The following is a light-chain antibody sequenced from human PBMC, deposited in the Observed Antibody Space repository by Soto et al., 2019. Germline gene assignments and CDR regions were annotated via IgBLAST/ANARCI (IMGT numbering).Light chain of an antibody. J-gene: IGLJ2*01. CDR2: DVS. V-gene: IGLV2-14*01. CDR3: SSYTSSSTLA. Sequence: QSALTQPASVSGSPGQSITISCTGTSSDVGGYNYVSWYQQHPGKAPKLMIYDVSLRPSGVSNRFSGSKSGNTASLTISGLQAEDEADYYCSSYTSSSTLAFGGGTKL. CDR1: SSDVGGYNY.